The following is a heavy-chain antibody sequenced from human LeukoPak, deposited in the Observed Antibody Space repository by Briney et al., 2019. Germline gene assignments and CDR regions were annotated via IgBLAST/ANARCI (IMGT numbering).Heavy chain of an antibody. CDR1: GGSVSGYY. J-gene: IGHJ4*02. V-gene: IGHV4-59*02. CDR2: VHYSGNT. CDR3: ARVPDSSGYFYYFDY. Sequence: LETLSLTCTVSGGSVSGYYWSWIRQPPGKGLEYIGYVHYSGNTNYNPSLKSRVTISADTSKNQFSLRLSSLSAADTAVYYCARVPDSSGYFYYFDYWGQGILVTVSS. D-gene: IGHD3-22*01.